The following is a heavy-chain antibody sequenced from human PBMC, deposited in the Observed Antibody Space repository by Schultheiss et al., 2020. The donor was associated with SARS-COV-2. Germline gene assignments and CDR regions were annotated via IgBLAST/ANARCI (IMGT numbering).Heavy chain of an antibody. CDR3: ARAERGSSSVPPHYYYGMDV. CDR2: ISYDGSNK. D-gene: IGHD6-6*01. CDR1: GFTFSSYA. Sequence: GESLKISCAASGFTFSSYAMHWVRQAPGKGLEWVAVISYDGSNKYYADSVKGRFTISRDNSKNTLYLQMNSLRAEDTALYYCARAERGSSSVPPHYYYGMDVWGQGTTVTVSS. J-gene: IGHJ6*02. V-gene: IGHV3-30*04.